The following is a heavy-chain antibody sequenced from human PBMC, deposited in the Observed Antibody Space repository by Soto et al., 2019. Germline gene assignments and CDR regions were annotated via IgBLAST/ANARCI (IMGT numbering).Heavy chain of an antibody. CDR3: AREGAAGTFYYYDYGMDV. CDR1: GFTFSSYW. V-gene: IGHV3-7*01. J-gene: IGHJ6*02. CDR2: IKQDGSEK. Sequence: GGTLRLSCAASGFTFSSYWMSWVRQAPGKGLEWVGKIKQDGSEKYYVDSVKGRFTFSRDNAKNSLYLQMNSMRAEDTAVYYCAREGAAGTFYYYDYGMDVWGQGTMVTVSS. D-gene: IGHD6-13*01.